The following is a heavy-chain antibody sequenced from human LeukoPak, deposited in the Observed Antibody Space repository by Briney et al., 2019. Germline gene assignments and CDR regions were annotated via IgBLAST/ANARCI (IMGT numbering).Heavy chain of an antibody. D-gene: IGHD3-3*01. V-gene: IGHV4-59*01. Sequence: PSETLSLTCTVSGGSIINYYWSWIRQPPGKGLEWIGYIYYSGSTIYNPSLKSRVTISVDTSKNQFSLNPTSVTAADTAVYYCAAEYYDFWSGVDYWGQGTLVTVSS. J-gene: IGHJ4*02. CDR1: GGSIINYY. CDR3: AAEYYDFWSGVDY. CDR2: IYYSGST.